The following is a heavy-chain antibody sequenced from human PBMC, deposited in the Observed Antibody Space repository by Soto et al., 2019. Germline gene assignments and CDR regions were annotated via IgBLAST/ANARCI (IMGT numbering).Heavy chain of an antibody. J-gene: IGHJ3*02. Sequence: LRLSCAASGFNFRAYVMRWVRQAPGKGLEWVSTIDGSSGSTFYTDSVKGRFTISRDNSKNTVYLQMSSLRADDTAVYYCARPRIQLWAPDGFHIWGQGTMVTVSS. CDR2: IDGSSGST. V-gene: IGHV3-23*01. D-gene: IGHD5-18*01. CDR1: GFNFRAYV. CDR3: ARPRIQLWAPDGFHI.